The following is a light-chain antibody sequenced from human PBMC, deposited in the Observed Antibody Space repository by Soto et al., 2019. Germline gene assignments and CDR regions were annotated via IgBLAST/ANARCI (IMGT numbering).Light chain of an antibody. J-gene: IGKJ1*01. CDR3: QQYGSSQS. Sequence: EIVLTQSPGTLSLSPGERATLSCRASQSVSSSYLAWYQQKPGQAPRLLLYGASSRATGIQDRFSGSGSGTDFTLTISRLEPEDVAVYYCQQYGSSQSFGQRTKVEIK. CDR2: GAS. CDR1: QSVSSSY. V-gene: IGKV3-20*01.